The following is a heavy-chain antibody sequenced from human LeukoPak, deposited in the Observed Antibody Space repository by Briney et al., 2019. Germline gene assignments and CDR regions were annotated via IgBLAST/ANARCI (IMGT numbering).Heavy chain of an antibody. CDR3: VRLQAVTGNFDY. CDR2: INYSGDT. Sequence: PSETLSLTCTVSGGSISSSSYYWGWIRQPPGKGLERIETINYSGDTYYNPSLKSRVTISVDSSKNQFSLKLSSVTAADTAVYYCVRLQAVTGNFDYWGQGALVTVSS. V-gene: IGHV4-39*01. D-gene: IGHD1-20*01. CDR1: GGSISSSSYY. J-gene: IGHJ4*02.